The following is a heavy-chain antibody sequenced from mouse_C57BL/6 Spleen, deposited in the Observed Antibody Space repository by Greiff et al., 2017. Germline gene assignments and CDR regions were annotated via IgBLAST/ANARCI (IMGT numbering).Heavy chain of an antibody. CDR2: IDPSDSYT. CDR1: GYTFTSYW. D-gene: IGHD2-4*01. J-gene: IGHJ3*01. V-gene: IGHV1-59*01. CDR3: AREGYDYETY. Sequence: QVQLKQPGAELVRPGTSVKLSCKASGYTFTSYWMHWVKQRPGQGLEWIGVIDPSDSYTNYNQKFKGKATLTVDTSSSTAYMQLSSLTSEDSAVYYCAREGYDYETYWGQGTLVTVS.